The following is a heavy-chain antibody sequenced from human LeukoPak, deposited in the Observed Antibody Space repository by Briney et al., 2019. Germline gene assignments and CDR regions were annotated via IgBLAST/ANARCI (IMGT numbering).Heavy chain of an antibody. Sequence: SETLSLTCTVSGGSISSYYWSWIRQPPGKGLEWIGYIYYSGSTNYNPSLKSRVTISVDTPKNQFSLRLTSVTAADTPVYYCARQTGSGLFILPGGQGTLVTVSS. D-gene: IGHD3/OR15-3a*01. J-gene: IGHJ4*02. CDR2: IYYSGST. CDR3: ARQTGSGLFILP. V-gene: IGHV4-59*08. CDR1: GGSISSYY.